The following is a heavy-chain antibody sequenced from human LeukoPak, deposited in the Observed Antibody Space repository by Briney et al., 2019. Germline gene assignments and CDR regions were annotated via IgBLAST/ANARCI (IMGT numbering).Heavy chain of an antibody. D-gene: IGHD5-12*01. CDR1: GGSISRGDYY. CDR2: IYYSGST. J-gene: IGHJ4*02. V-gene: IGHV4-30-4*01. Sequence: SETLSLTCTVSGGSISRGDYYWSWIRQFPGKGLEWIGYIYYSGSTSYNASLKSRVTISVDTSKNQFSLTLSSVTAADTAVYYCASSIVATITSFDYWGQGTLVTVSS. CDR3: ASSIVATITSFDY.